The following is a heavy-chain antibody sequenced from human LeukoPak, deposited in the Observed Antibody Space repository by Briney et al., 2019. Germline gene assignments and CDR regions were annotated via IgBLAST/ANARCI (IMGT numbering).Heavy chain of an antibody. V-gene: IGHV3-13*01. Sequence: PGRSLRLSCAASGFTFSDYDMHWVRHATGKGLEWVSAIGTAGDTYYTGSVKGRFTISRENAKNSLYLQMNSLRAGDTAVYYCARVAKERVGGVYYFDYWGQGTLVTVSS. CDR3: ARVAKERVGGVYYFDY. CDR1: GFTFSDYD. J-gene: IGHJ4*02. CDR2: IGTAGDT. D-gene: IGHD1-1*01.